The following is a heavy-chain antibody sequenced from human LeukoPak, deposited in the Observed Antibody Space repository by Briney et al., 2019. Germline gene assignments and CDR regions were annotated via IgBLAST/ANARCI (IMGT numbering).Heavy chain of an antibody. V-gene: IGHV5-51*01. Sequence: GESLKISCKGSGYRFTSYWIGWVRQMPGKGLECMGLIYPGDSDIRYSPSFQGQVTISADKSINTSYLQWSSLKASDTAMYYCARFSPPYFSDSSGYSEYFQHWGQGTLVTVSS. J-gene: IGHJ1*01. CDR3: ARFSPPYFSDSSGYSEYFQH. CDR2: IYPGDSDI. D-gene: IGHD3-22*01. CDR1: GYRFTSYW.